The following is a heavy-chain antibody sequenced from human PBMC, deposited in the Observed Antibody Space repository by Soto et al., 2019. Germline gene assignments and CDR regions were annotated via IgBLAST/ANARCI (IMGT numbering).Heavy chain of an antibody. Sequence: ASVKVSCKSSGYTFTVYYMYWVRQALGQGLEWMGWINPNSGGTNYAQKFQGWVTMTRDTSISTAYMELSRLRSDDTAVYSCARGVRGRKIFDYWGQGALVTVSS. D-gene: IGHD3-10*01. V-gene: IGHV1-2*04. J-gene: IGHJ4*02. CDR1: GYTFTVYY. CDR3: ARGVRGRKIFDY. CDR2: INPNSGGT.